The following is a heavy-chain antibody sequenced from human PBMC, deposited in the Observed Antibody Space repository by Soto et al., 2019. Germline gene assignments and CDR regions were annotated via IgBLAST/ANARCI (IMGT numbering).Heavy chain of an antibody. CDR3: ETDKKGYSGIHGFDY. V-gene: IGHV4-59*01. CDR2: IYYSGST. J-gene: IGHJ4*02. CDR1: GASISRSY. Sequence: PSXTLSLTRTFSGASISRSYRTWLRQPPGKGLEWIGYIYYSGSTNYNPSLKSRVTISVDTSKKQFSLKLSYVTAADTAVYYCETDKKGYSGIHGFDYWGQGTLVTVYS. D-gene: IGHD1-26*01.